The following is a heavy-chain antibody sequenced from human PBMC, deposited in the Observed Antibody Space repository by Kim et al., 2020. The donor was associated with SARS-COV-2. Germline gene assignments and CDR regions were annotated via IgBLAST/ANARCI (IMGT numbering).Heavy chain of an antibody. CDR3: VRGGSSNDFDY. Sequence: YYADSVKGRFTIARDNAKKSLYLQRISLRAEDTAIYYCVRGGSSNDFDYWGQGTLVTVSS. D-gene: IGHD6-13*01. J-gene: IGHJ4*02. V-gene: IGHV3-48*03.